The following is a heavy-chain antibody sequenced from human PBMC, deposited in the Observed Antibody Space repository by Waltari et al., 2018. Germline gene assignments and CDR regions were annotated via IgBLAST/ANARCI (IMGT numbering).Heavy chain of an antibody. J-gene: IGHJ4*02. CDR1: GASLSSNHPF. V-gene: IGHV4-39*07. CDR2: VYYTGNT. D-gene: IGHD1-26*01. Sequence: HLQLQESGPGLVKPSETLSLTCSLSGASLSSNHPFWGWIRQPPGKGLEWITTVYYTGNTYYNPSLQSRLTISVDTSKTQFSLKLNSVTAADTAVYYCASTVPAGGASFDYWGQGILVTVSS. CDR3: ASTVPAGGASFDY.